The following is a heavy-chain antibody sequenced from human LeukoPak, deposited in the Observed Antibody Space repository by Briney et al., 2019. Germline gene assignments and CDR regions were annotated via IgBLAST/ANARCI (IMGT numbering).Heavy chain of an antibody. CDR3: ARDRYGLHY. D-gene: IGHD5-18*01. Sequence: GGSLRLSCAASGFTFDDYAMHWVRQAPGKGLEWVPGISRNSGSIGYADSVRGRFTISRDNGKNSLFLQMNSLRAEDTALYYCARDRYGLHYWGQGTLLTVSS. CDR1: GFTFDDYA. V-gene: IGHV3-9*01. J-gene: IGHJ4*02. CDR2: ISRNSGSI.